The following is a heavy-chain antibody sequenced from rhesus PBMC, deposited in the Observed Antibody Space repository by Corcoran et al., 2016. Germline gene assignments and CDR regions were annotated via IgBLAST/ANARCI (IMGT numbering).Heavy chain of an antibody. CDR1: GGSINSNY. CDR2: IVGRSGST. D-gene: IGHD2-21*01. J-gene: IGHJ5-1*01. CDR3: SREILYLVLFDV. Sequence: QVQLQESGPGLVKPSEPLSLTCAVPGGSINSNYWSWIRQPPVKGLEWIGYIVGRSGSTYTKPSLKSRVTISTDTAKNHFSLWLSSVTAADTAVYYCSREILYLVLFDVWGPGFLVTVSS. V-gene: IGHV4-165*01.